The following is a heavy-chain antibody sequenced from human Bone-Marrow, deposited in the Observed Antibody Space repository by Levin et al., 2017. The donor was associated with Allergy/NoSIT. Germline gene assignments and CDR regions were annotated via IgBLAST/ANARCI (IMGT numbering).Heavy chain of an antibody. V-gene: IGHV3-23*01. CDR1: GFTFSSYA. CDR2: ISGSGGST. D-gene: IGHD3-22*01. J-gene: IGHJ4*02. Sequence: GESLKISCAASGFTFSSYAMSWVRQAPGKGLEWVSAISGSGGSTYYADSVKGRFTISRDNSKNTLYLQMNSLRAEDTAVYYCAKVGQDYYDSSGYSPEGFDYWGQGTLVTVSS. CDR3: AKVGQDYYDSSGYSPEGFDY.